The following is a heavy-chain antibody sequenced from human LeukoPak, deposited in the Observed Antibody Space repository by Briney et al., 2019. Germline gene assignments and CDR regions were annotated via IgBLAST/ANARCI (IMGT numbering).Heavy chain of an antibody. CDR3: ARSYYGSGSYYNWVMTTFGGVEFDY. D-gene: IGHD3-10*01. Sequence: ASVKVSCKASGYTFTSYDINWVRQATGQGLEWMGWMNPNSGNTGYAQKFQGRVTMTRNTSISTAYMELSSLRSEDTAVYYCARSYYGSGSYYNWVMTTFGGVEFDYWGQGTLVTVSS. CDR1: GYTFTSYD. J-gene: IGHJ4*02. V-gene: IGHV1-8*01. CDR2: MNPNSGNT.